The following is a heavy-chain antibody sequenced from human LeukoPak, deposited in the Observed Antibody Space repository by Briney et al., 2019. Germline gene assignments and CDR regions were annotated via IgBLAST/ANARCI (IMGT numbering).Heavy chain of an antibody. V-gene: IGHV4-59*08. CDR3: ARRITSSGWYRDDY. CDR2: IFYSGST. Sequence: PETLSLTCTVSGDSINSYYWSWIRQPPGKGLEWIGYIFYSGSTNYNPSLKSRVTISVDTSKNQFSLKLSSVTAADTAVYYCARRITSSGWYRDDYWGQGTLVTVSS. J-gene: IGHJ4*02. CDR1: GDSINSYY. D-gene: IGHD6-19*01.